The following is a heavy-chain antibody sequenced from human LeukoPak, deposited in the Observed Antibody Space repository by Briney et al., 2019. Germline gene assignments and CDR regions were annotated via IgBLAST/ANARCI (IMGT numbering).Heavy chain of an antibody. V-gene: IGHV3-15*01. CDR3: TTGSDSSGYYYVRHDAFDI. Sequence: GGSLRLSCAASGFTFSIAWMSWVRQAPGKGLEWVGRIKSKTDGGTTDYAAPVKGRFTISRDDSKSTQYLQMNSLKTEDTAVYYCTTGSDSSGYYYVRHDAFDIRGQGTMVTVSS. D-gene: IGHD3-22*01. J-gene: IGHJ3*02. CDR2: IKSKTDGGTT. CDR1: GFTFSIAW.